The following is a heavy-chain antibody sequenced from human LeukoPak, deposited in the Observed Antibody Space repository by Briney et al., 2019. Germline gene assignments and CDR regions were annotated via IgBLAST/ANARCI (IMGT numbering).Heavy chain of an antibody. CDR2: IYYSGST. Sequence: SETLSLTCTVSGGSISSYYWSWIRQPPGKGLEWIGYIYYSGSTNYNPSLKSRVTISVDTSKNQFSLKLSSVTAADTAVYYCARDSPYCSGGSCYSDSWAMLGQTKNAFDIWGQGTMVTVSS. D-gene: IGHD2-15*01. CDR3: ARDSPYCSGGSCYSDSWAMLGQTKNAFDI. CDR1: GGSISSYY. V-gene: IGHV4-59*01. J-gene: IGHJ3*02.